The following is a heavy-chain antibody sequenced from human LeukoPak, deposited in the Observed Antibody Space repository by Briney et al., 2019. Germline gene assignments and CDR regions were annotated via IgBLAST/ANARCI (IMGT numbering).Heavy chain of an antibody. CDR1: GGSISSNNW. CDR3: ARKAGDY. Sequence: PSETLSLTCAVSGGSISSNNWWSWVRQPPGKGLEWIGYIYYSGSTYYNPSLKSRVTISVDTSKNQFSLKLSSVTAADTAVYYCARKAGDYWGQGTLVTVSS. CDR2: IYYSGST. J-gene: IGHJ4*02. V-gene: IGHV4-30-4*01. D-gene: IGHD3-10*01.